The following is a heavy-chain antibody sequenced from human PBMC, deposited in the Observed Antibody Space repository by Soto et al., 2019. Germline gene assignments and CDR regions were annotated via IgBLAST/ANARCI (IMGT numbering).Heavy chain of an antibody. CDR2: IIPILGIA. D-gene: IGHD3-16*01. Sequence: ASVKVSCKASGGTFSSYTISWVRRAPGQGLEWMGRIIPILGIANYAQKFQGRVTITADKFTSTAYMELSSLRSEDTAVYYCAREGLGVTSTNYYYYYYMDVWGKGTTVTVSS. V-gene: IGHV1-69*04. J-gene: IGHJ6*03. CDR3: AREGLGVTSTNYYYYYYMDV. CDR1: GGTFSSYT.